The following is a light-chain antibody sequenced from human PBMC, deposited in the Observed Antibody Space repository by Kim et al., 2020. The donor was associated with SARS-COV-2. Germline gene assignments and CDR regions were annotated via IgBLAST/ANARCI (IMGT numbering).Light chain of an antibody. V-gene: IGLV3-19*01. CDR2: GKN. J-gene: IGLJ2*01. CDR3: NSRDSNDNVV. CDR1: SLRNYY. Sequence: ALGQTVRITCQGDSLRNYYATWYQQKPGQAPILVIYGKNSRPSGIPGRFSGSSSGNTASLTITGTQAGDEADYYCNSRDSNDNVVFGGGTQLTVL.